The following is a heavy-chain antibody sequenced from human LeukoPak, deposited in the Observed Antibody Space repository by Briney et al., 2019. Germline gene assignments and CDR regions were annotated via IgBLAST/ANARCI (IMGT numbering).Heavy chain of an antibody. D-gene: IGHD1-26*01. J-gene: IGHJ4*02. CDR2: IYYSGST. CDR1: GGSISSYY. Sequence: SETLSLTCTVSGGSISSYYWSWIRQPPGKGLEWIGYIYYSGSTNYNPSLKSRVTISVDTSKNPFSLKLSSVTAADTAVYYCARANHRGTKFPFDYWGQGTLVTVSS. V-gene: IGHV4-59*01. CDR3: ARANHRGTKFPFDY.